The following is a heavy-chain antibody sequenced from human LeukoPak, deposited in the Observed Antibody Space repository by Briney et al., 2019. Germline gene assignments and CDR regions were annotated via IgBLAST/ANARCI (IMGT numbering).Heavy chain of an antibody. Sequence: ASVKVSCKASGFTFTRSSVQWVRQARGQRLEWIGWIVVGRGNTNYAQKFKERVTITRDISTSTAYMELSSLRSEDTAVYYCAADGQLIGDAFDIWGQGTTVTVSS. J-gene: IGHJ3*02. CDR3: AADGQLIGDAFDI. V-gene: IGHV1-58*01. CDR2: IVVGRGNT. D-gene: IGHD5-18*01. CDR1: GFTFTRSS.